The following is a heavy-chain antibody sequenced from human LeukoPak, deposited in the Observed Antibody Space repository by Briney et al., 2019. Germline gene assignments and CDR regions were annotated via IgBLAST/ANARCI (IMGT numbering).Heavy chain of an antibody. Sequence: GGSLRLSCAASGFTFSSYAMSWVRQAPGKGLEWVSAISGSGGSTYYADSVKGRFTISRDNSKNTLYLQMNSLRAEDTAVYYCAKGEGEDDFWSGYSPYWGQGTLVTVSS. D-gene: IGHD3-3*01. J-gene: IGHJ4*02. CDR2: ISGSGGST. V-gene: IGHV3-23*01. CDR3: AKGEGEDDFWSGYSPY. CDR1: GFTFSSYA.